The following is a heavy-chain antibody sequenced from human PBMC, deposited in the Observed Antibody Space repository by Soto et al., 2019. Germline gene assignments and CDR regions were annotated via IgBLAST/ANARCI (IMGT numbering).Heavy chain of an antibody. Sequence: QVQLVQSGAEVKXXXXXXXXSCKASGGXFSSYXXXWVRQAPGQGLXXXGGIIPIFGTANYAQKFQGRVTITADESTSTAYMELSSLRSEDTAVYYCARGGAIFGVVIHNWFDPWGQGTLVTVSS. CDR3: ARGGAIFGVVIHNWFDP. J-gene: IGHJ5*02. CDR2: IIPIFGTA. D-gene: IGHD3-3*01. CDR1: GGXFSSYX. V-gene: IGHV1-69*01.